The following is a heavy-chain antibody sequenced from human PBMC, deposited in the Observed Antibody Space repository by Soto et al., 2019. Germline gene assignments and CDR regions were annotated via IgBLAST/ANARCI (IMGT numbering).Heavy chain of an antibody. Sequence: GGSLRLSCAASGFTFSSYAMSWVRQAPGKGLEWVSAISGSGGSTYYADSVKGRFTISRDNSKNTLYLQMNSLRAEDTAVYYCANALIPSKQPPSDRGYESSYYYGMDVWGQGTTVTVSS. CDR1: GFTFSSYA. CDR2: ISGSGGST. J-gene: IGHJ6*02. V-gene: IGHV3-23*01. D-gene: IGHD5-12*01. CDR3: ANALIPSKQPPSDRGYESSYYYGMDV.